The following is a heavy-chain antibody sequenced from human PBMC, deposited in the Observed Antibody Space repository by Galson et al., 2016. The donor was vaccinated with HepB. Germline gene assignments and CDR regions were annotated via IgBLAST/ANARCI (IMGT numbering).Heavy chain of an antibody. CDR3: ARQAYYYDTRGYYHRHPDY. D-gene: IGHD3-22*01. Sequence: SETLSLTCTVSGGSISSSNYYWGWIRQPPGKGLEWIGTIYYSGFTYYNPSLKSRVTISVDTSKNQFSLNLSSGTAADTAVYYCARQAYYYDTRGYYHRHPDYWGQGTLVTVSS. CDR2: IYYSGFT. J-gene: IGHJ4*02. V-gene: IGHV4-39*01. CDR1: GGSISSSNYY.